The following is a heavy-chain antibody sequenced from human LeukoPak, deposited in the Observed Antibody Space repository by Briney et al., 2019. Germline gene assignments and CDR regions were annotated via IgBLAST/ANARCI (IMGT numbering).Heavy chain of an antibody. J-gene: IGHJ3*02. D-gene: IGHD3-22*01. V-gene: IGHV3-21*04. CDR1: GFTFSTYS. CDR3: AREGGTYDSSGYYQAYDAFDI. CDR2: ITPSGSYI. Sequence: GGSLRLSCAASGFTFSTYSMNWVRQAPGKGPEWVSSITPSGSYIYYATSVKGRFTISRDNAQNSLYLQVNSLRAEDTAVYYCAREGGTYDSSGYYQAYDAFDIWGQRWMVTVSS.